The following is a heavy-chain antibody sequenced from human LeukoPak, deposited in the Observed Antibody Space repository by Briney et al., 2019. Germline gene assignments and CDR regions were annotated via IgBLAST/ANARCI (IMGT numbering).Heavy chain of an antibody. D-gene: IGHD1-26*01. V-gene: IGHV3-48*01. CDR2: INYAGSTI. Sequence: GGSLRLSCIASRFTFSNYNMNWVRQAPGKGLEWVPHINYAGSTIYYADSVKDRFTISRDNAKNLLFLQMNSLRAEDTAIYYCTRATRDVGIDYWGQGTLVTVSS. CDR3: TRATRDVGIDY. J-gene: IGHJ4*02. CDR1: RFTFSNYN.